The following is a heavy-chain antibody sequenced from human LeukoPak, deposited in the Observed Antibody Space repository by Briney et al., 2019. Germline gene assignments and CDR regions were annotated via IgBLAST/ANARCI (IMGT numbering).Heavy chain of an antibody. CDR1: GFTFSTYG. Sequence: GGSLTLSCVASGFTFSTYGMPWVRQAPGKGLEWVSVICRDGETKLHADFVKGRFTISRDNSKRTLYLQMDSLGAEDTALYYCARGPFARVTGTDSYNCMDVWGQGTTVTVSS. D-gene: IGHD2-21*02. CDR2: ICRDGETK. CDR3: ARGPFARVTGTDSYNCMDV. V-gene: IGHV3-23*01. J-gene: IGHJ6*02.